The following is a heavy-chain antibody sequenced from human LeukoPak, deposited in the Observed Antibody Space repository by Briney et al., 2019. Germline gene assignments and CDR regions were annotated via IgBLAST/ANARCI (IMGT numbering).Heavy chain of an antibody. Sequence: PGGSLRLAWAASGFTFDDYGMSWVRQAPGKVLEWVSGINWNGGSTGYADSVKGRFTISRDNAKNSLYLQMNSLRAEDTALYYCASITIFGVASLWGQGTLVTVSS. CDR3: ASITIFGVASL. D-gene: IGHD3-3*01. CDR1: GFTFDDYG. V-gene: IGHV3-20*04. J-gene: IGHJ4*02. CDR2: INWNGGST.